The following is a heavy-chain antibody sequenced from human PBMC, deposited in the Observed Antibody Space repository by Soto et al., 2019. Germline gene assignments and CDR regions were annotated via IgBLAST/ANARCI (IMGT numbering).Heavy chain of an antibody. Sequence: GGSLRLSCAASGFTFSSYAMSWVRQAPGKGLEWVSAISGSGGSTYYADSVKGRFTISRDNSKNTLYLQMNSLRAEDTAVYYCAGGRYYDFWSGYNYYYYGMDVWGQGTTVTVSS. CDR1: GFTFSSYA. CDR2: ISGSGGST. J-gene: IGHJ6*02. CDR3: AGGRYYDFWSGYNYYYYGMDV. D-gene: IGHD3-3*01. V-gene: IGHV3-23*01.